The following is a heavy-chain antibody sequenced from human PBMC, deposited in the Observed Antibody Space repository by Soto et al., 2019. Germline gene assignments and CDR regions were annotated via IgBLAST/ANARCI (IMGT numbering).Heavy chain of an antibody. D-gene: IGHD2-8*02. J-gene: IGHJ4*02. Sequence: QVQLVQSGAEVKQPGASVRVSCKSSGFPFTRYHLHWLRQAPGQGLEWLGVINPNTRTRYAQRFQSRVTMTRDTSTSTVYMDLSGLRSDDTAVYYCAREAEEYSGADYWGPGSLVTVSS. CDR3: AREAEEYSGADY. CDR2: INPNTRT. CDR1: GFPFTRYH. V-gene: IGHV1-46*03.